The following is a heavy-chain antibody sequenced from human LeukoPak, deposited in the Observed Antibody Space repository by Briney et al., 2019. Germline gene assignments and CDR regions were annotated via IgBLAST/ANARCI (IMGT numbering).Heavy chain of an antibody. J-gene: IGHJ4*02. Sequence: GGSLRLSCAASGFTFGGYNMNWIRQAPGKGLEWVSYISLSGSKIDYADSVKGRFTISRDNAKNSLYLQMNRLRAEDTAVYYCARDITIFGVIINFDYWGRGTLVTVSS. CDR3: ARDITIFGVIINFDY. V-gene: IGHV3-48*01. D-gene: IGHD3-3*01. CDR2: ISLSGSKI. CDR1: GFTFGGYN.